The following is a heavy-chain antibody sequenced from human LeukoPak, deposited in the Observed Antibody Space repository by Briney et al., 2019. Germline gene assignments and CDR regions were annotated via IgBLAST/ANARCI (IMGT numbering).Heavy chain of an antibody. V-gene: IGHV3-23*01. Sequence: GGSLRLSCAASGFTFSSYAMSWVRQAPGQGLEWVSAISDSGGSTYYADSVKGRFTISRDNSKNSLYLQMNSLRDEDTAVYYCARDLYYYDSSGYYSAFDIWGQGTMVTVSS. D-gene: IGHD3-22*01. CDR2: ISDSGGST. CDR3: ARDLYYYDSSGYYSAFDI. J-gene: IGHJ3*02. CDR1: GFTFSSYA.